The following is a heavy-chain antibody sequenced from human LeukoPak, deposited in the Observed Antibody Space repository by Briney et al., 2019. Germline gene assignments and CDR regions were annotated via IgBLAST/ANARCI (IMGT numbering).Heavy chain of an antibody. J-gene: IGHJ4*02. CDR3: AGGGYSFDY. V-gene: IGHV3-7*01. D-gene: IGHD5-12*01. Sequence: GGSLRLSCVASGFTFTKYWMTWVRQAPGKGLEWVARLHPDGSERNYVGSVEGRFTVFGDNAKSSLFLRMHSLRVEDTAVYYCAGGGYSFDYLGQGTLVTVPS. CDR2: LHPDGSER. CDR1: GFTFTKYW.